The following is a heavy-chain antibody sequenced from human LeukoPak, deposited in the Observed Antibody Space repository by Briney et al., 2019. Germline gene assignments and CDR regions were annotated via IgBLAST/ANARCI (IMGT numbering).Heavy chain of an antibody. V-gene: IGHV4-39*01. J-gene: IGHJ4*02. Sequence: SETLSLTCTVSGGSISSSSYYWGWIRQPPGKGLEWIGSIYYSGSTYYNPSLKSRVTISVDTSKNQFSLKLSSVTAADTAVYYCARLYYDFWSGYSNPHFDYWGQGTLVTVSS. CDR3: ARLYYDFWSGYSNPHFDY. D-gene: IGHD3-3*01. CDR2: IYYSGST. CDR1: GGSISSSSYY.